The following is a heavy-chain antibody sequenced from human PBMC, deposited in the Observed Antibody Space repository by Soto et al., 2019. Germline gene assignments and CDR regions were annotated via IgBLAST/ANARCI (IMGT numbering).Heavy chain of an antibody. D-gene: IGHD3-10*01. CDR1: GGTFSSYA. J-gene: IGHJ6*02. CDR2: IIPIFGTA. V-gene: IGHV1-69*06. Sequence: QVQLVQSGAEVKKPGSSVKVSCKASGGTFSSYAISWVRQAPGQGLEWMGGIIPIFGTANYAQKFQGRVKITADKSTSTAYMELSSLRSEDTAVYYCARHYYGSGSYPYYYYGMDVWGQGTTVTVSS. CDR3: ARHYYGSGSYPYYYYGMDV.